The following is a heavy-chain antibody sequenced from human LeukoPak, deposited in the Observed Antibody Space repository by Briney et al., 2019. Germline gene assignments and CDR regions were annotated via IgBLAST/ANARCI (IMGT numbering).Heavy chain of an antibody. CDR2: IKQDGSEK. D-gene: IGHD3-3*01. V-gene: IGHV3-7*01. J-gene: IGHJ4*02. CDR3: ARDRSLPGVVIIDF. CDR1: GFRFSNSW. Sequence: GGSLRLSCAASGFRFSNSWMTWVRQAPGKGLEWVANIKQDGSEKYYVDSVMGRFTISRDNAQNSVYLQMNSLGAEDTAVYYCARDRSLPGVVIIDFWGQGTLVTVSS.